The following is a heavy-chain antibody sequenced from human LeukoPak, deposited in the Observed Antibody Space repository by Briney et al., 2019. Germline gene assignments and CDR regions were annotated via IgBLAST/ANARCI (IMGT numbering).Heavy chain of an antibody. Sequence: ASVKVSCKASGYTFTGYYMHWVRQAPGRGLEWMGWINPNSGGTNYAQKVQGRVTMTRDTSISTAYMELSRLRSDDTAVYYCAREGDCSGGSCYYRVNWFDPWGQGTLVTVSS. J-gene: IGHJ5*02. V-gene: IGHV1-2*02. CDR2: INPNSGGT. CDR1: GYTFTGYY. D-gene: IGHD2-15*01. CDR3: AREGDCSGGSCYYRVNWFDP.